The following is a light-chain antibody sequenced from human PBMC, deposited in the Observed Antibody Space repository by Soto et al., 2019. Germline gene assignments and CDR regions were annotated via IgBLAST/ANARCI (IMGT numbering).Light chain of an antibody. CDR1: QSVSSN. V-gene: IGKV3D-15*01. CDR2: GAS. CDR3: QQYSDWPST. Sequence: EIVMTQSPATLSVSPGERATLSCRASQSVSSNLAWYQQTPGQAPRLLIYGASNRATGIPDRFSGSGSGTDFTLTISSLQSEDFAVYHCQQYSDWPSTFGQGTRLEI. J-gene: IGKJ5*01.